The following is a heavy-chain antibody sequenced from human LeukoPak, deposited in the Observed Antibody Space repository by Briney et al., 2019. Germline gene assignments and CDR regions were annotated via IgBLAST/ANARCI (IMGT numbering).Heavy chain of an antibody. CDR2: IIPIFGTA. CDR1: GGTFSSYA. V-gene: IGHV1-69*13. Sequence: AASVKVSCKASGGTFSSYAISWVRQAPGQGLEWMGGIIPIFGTANYAQKFQGRVTITADESTSTAYMELSSLRSEDTAVYYCASLSYSGYDYVDGNWGQGTLVTVSS. CDR3: ASLSYSGYDYVDGN. J-gene: IGHJ4*02. D-gene: IGHD5-12*01.